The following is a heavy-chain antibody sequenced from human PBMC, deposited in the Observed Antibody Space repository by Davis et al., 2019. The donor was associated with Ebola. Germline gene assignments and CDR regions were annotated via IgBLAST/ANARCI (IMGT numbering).Heavy chain of an antibody. V-gene: IGHV1-69*05. J-gene: IGHJ3*02. CDR1: GGTFSRYA. Sequence: AASVKVSCKVSGGTFSRYATTWVRQAPGQGLEWLGGIIPVFGAPIYAQKFEDRVTVTRDTSTTTVYMDLSSLRSEDTALYYCTTPGGQDSGYDVFDIWGQGTMVTVSS. D-gene: IGHD5-12*01. CDR2: IIPVFGAP. CDR3: TTPGGQDSGYDVFDI.